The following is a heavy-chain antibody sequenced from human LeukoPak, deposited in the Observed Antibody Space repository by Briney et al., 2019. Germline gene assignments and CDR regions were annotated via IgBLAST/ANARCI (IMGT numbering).Heavy chain of an antibody. CDR3: ARGGFGEFEYYFDY. CDR2: IIPILGIA. J-gene: IGHJ4*02. V-gene: IGHV1-69*04. Sequence: SVRVSCKASGGTFSSYAISWVRQAPGQGLEWMGRIIPILGIANYAQKFQGRVTITADKSPSTAYMELSSLRSEDTAVYYCARGGFGEFEYYFDYWGQGTQVTVSS. D-gene: IGHD3-10*01. CDR1: GGTFSSYA.